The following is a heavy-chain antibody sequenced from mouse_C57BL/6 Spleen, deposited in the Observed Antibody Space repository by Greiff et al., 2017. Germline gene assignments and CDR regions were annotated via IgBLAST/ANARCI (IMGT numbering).Heavy chain of an antibody. J-gene: IGHJ2*01. V-gene: IGHV5-4*03. Sequence: DVKLVESGGGLVKPGGSLKLSCAVSGFTFSSYAMSWVRQTPEKRLEWVATISDGGSYTYYPDNVKGRFTISRDNAKNNLYLQMSHLKSGDTAMYYCAGYDYHFDYWGQGTTLTVSS. CDR1: GFTFSSYA. D-gene: IGHD2-4*01. CDR2: ISDGGSYT. CDR3: AGYDYHFDY.